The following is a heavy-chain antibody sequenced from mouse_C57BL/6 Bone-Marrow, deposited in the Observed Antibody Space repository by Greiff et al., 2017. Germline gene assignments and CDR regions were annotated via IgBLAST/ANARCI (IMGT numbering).Heavy chain of an antibody. D-gene: IGHD2-14*01. Sequence: EVKVVESGGGLVQPGGSLKLSCAASGFTFSDYYMYWVRQTPEKRLEWVAYISNCGGDTYYPDTVKGRFTITRDNAKNTLYLQMSRLKSEDAAMYYCARIRYYYAMDYWGQGTSVTVSS. J-gene: IGHJ4*01. CDR3: ARIRYYYAMDY. V-gene: IGHV5-12*01. CDR2: ISNCGGDT. CDR1: GFTFSDYY.